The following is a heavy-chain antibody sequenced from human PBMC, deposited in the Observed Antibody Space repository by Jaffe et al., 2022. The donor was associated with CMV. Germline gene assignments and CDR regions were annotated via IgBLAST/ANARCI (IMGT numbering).Heavy chain of an antibody. V-gene: IGHV3-64D*06. J-gene: IGHJ4*02. Sequence: EVQLVESGGGLVQPGGSLRLSCSASGFTFSSYAMHWVRQAPGKGLEYVSAISSNGGSTYYADSVKGRFTISRDNSKNTLYLQMSSLRAEDTAVYYCVKSGGAYGVVVPAVPWQWLVRGWGFFDYWGQGTLVTVSS. D-gene: IGHD2-2*01. CDR3: VKSGGAYGVVVPAVPWQWLVRGWGFFDY. CDR1: GFTFSSYA. CDR2: ISSNGGST.